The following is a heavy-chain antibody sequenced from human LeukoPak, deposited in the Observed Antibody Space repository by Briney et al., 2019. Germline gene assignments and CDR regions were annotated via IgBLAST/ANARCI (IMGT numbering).Heavy chain of an antibody. J-gene: IGHJ4*02. CDR3: ARNAPFDY. Sequence: PGTSLRLSCAASGFTFSPHGLHWVRQAPGKGLEWVANINQDGSEKYYVDSVRGRFTISRDNAKNSLYLQMNSLRGEDTAVYYCARNAPFDYWGQGTLVTVSS. CDR1: GFTFSPHG. CDR2: INQDGSEK. V-gene: IGHV3-7*01.